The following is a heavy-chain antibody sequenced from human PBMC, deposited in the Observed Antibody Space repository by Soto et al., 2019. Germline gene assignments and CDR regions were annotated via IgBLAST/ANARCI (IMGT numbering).Heavy chain of an antibody. J-gene: IGHJ4*02. V-gene: IGHV3-30-3*01. D-gene: IGHD3-9*01. CDR3: ARDPTVLRYFDWLPNDPPFDY. CDR1: GFTFSSYA. Sequence: GGSLRLSCAASGFTFSSYAMHWVRQAPGKGLEWVAVISYDGSNKYYADSVKGRFTISRDNSKNTLYLQMNSLRAEDTAVYYCARDPTVLRYFDWLPNDPPFDYWGQGTLVTVSS. CDR2: ISYDGSNK.